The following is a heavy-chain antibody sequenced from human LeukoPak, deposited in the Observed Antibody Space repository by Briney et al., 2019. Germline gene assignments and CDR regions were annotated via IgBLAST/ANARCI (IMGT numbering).Heavy chain of an antibody. J-gene: IGHJ4*02. V-gene: IGHV1-46*01. CDR3: ARMEMATAIFDY. CDR1: GYTFTSYY. CDR2: INPSGGST. Sequence: ASVKVSCKASGYTFTSYYMHWVRQAPGQGLEWMGIINPSGGSTNYAQNLQGRVTMTTDTSTSTAYMELRSLRSDDTAMYYCARMEMATAIFDYWGQGTLVTVSS. D-gene: IGHD5-24*01.